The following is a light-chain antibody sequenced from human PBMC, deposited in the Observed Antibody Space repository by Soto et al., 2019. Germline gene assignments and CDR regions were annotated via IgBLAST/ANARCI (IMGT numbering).Light chain of an antibody. J-gene: IGKJ4*01. CDR3: QQRNKWPPVT. V-gene: IGKV3-11*01. CDR2: DAS. Sequence: PGERATLSCRARPSVSNSLAWYQHKPGQAPRLLIYDASNRDTGVPTRFSGSGSGTDFTLTISSLEPEDFAVYYCQQRNKWPPVTFGGGTRVEIK. CDR1: PSVSNS.